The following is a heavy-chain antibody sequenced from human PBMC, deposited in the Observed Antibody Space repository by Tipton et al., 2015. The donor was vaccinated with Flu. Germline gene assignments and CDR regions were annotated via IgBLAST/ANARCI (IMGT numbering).Heavy chain of an antibody. Sequence: SLRLSCAASGFTFSDYYMSWVRQAPGKGLEWVSVIYSGGGTYYADSVKGRFTISRDNSKNTLYLQMNSLRAEDTALYYCARARDGYNFLYFQHWGQGTLVTVSS. CDR2: IYSGGGT. CDR3: ARARDGYNFLYFQH. V-gene: IGHV3-53*01. J-gene: IGHJ1*01. D-gene: IGHD5-24*01. CDR1: GFTFSDYY.